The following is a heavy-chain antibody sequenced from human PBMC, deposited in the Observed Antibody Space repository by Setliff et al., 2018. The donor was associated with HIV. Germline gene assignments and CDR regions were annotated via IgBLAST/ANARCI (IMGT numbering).Heavy chain of an antibody. V-gene: IGHV2-5*02. D-gene: IGHD5-18*01. CDR1: GFSLSTSGVG. Sequence: SGPTLVNPTQTLTLTCTFSGFSLSTSGVGVGWIRQPPGKALEWLALIYWDDDKRYSPSPRSRLTITKDTSKNQVVLTMTNMDPVDTATYYCAHKSIQLWSYDAFDIWGQGTMVTVSS. J-gene: IGHJ3*02. CDR3: AHKSIQLWSYDAFDI. CDR2: IYWDDDK.